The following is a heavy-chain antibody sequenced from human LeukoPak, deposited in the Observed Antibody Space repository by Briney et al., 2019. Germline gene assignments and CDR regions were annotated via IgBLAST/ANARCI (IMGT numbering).Heavy chain of an antibody. CDR3: ARRRGLYYFDY. J-gene: IGHJ4*02. V-gene: IGHV1-2*06. CDR2: ISPNSGGT. D-gene: IGHD2-8*01. CDR1: GYTFTGYD. Sequence: ASVKVSCKASGYTFTGYDMHWVRQAPGQGLEWVGRISPNSGGTNYAQRFQGRVTMTRDTSIDTAYMELSRLRSYDTAVYFCARRRGLYYFDYWGQGTLVTVSS.